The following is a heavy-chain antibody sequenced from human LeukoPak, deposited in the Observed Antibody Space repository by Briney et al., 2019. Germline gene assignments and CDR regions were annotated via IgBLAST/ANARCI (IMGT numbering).Heavy chain of an antibody. Sequence: GGSLRLSCAASGFTFNNYAMNWVRQGPGEGLEWVSAISGTGSSTYYADSVKGRFTISRDNAKNSLYLQMNSLRAEDTGVYYCARFSGSNLFAYWGQGTLVTVSS. V-gene: IGHV3-23*01. D-gene: IGHD1-26*01. J-gene: IGHJ4*02. CDR2: ISGTGSST. CDR1: GFTFNNYA. CDR3: ARFSGSNLFAY.